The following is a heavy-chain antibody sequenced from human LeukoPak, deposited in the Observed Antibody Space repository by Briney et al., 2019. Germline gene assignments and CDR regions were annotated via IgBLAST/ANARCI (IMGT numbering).Heavy chain of an antibody. D-gene: IGHD3-9*01. V-gene: IGHV4-61*02. CDR3: ARGSHHYDILTGDWNPYYYYGMDV. J-gene: IGHJ6*02. CDR1: GGSISSGSYY. CDR2: IYTSGST. Sequence: SETLSLTCTVSGGSISSGSYYWSWIRQPAGKGLEWIGRIYTSGSTNYNPSLKSRVTISVDTSKNQFSLKLSSVTAADTAVYYCARGSHHYDILTGDWNPYYYYGMDVWGQGTTVTVSS.